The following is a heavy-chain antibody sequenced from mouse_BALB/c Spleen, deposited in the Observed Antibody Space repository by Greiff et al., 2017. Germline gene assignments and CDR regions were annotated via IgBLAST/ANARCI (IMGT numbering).Heavy chain of an antibody. J-gene: IGHJ2*01. Sequence: EVQLVESGGGLVQPGGSRKLSCAASGFTFSDYGMAWVRQAPGKGPEWVAFISNLAYSIYYADSVKGRFTISRDNAKNTLYLQMSSLKSEDTAMYYCARERDDYLDYWGQGTTLTVSS. CDR2: ISNLAYSI. V-gene: IGHV5-15*02. CDR1: GFTFSDYG. D-gene: IGHD2-3*01. CDR3: ARERDDYLDY.